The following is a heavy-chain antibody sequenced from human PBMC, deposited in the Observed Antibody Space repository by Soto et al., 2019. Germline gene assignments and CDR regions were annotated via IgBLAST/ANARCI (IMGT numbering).Heavy chain of an antibody. CDR2: INHAGTT. CDR1: GGSFSGYY. V-gene: IGHV4-34*01. J-gene: IGHJ5*02. D-gene: IGHD3-10*01. Sequence: QVQLQQWGAGLLKPSETLSLTCAVYGGSFSGYYYSWIRQPPGKGLEWIGEINHAGTTNSNPSLKCRVTVSVDVSKNPVSLKPNSGAAADTAMYYCARGRYYYGSGSLNWFDPWGQGTLVTVSS. CDR3: ARGRYYYGSGSLNWFDP.